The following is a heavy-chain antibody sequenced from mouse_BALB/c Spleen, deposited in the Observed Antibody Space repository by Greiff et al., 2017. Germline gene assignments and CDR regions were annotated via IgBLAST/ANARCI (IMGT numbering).Heavy chain of an antibody. J-gene: IGHJ3*01. D-gene: IGHD1-1*02. CDR2: ISYSGST. CDR1: GYSITSDYA. Sequence: VQLKESGPGLVKPSQSLSLTCTVTGYSITSDYAWNWIRQFPGNKLEWMGYISYSGSTSYNPSLKSRISITRDTSKNQFFLQLNSVTTEDTATYYCARGGWSFAYWGQGTLVTVSA. V-gene: IGHV3-2*02. CDR3: ARGGWSFAY.